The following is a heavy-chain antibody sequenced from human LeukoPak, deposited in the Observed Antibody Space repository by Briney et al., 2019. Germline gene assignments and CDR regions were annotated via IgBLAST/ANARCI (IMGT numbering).Heavy chain of an antibody. CDR2: MNPNSGNT. CDR1: GYTFTSYD. D-gene: IGHD3-10*01. J-gene: IGHJ4*02. V-gene: IGHV1-8*01. Sequence: ASVKVSCKASGYTFTSYDINWVRQATGQGLEWRGWMNPNSGNTGYAQKFQGRVTMTRNTSISTAYMELSGLRSEDTAVYYCARFNGRGVSNDYWGQGTLVTVSA. CDR3: ARFNGRGVSNDY.